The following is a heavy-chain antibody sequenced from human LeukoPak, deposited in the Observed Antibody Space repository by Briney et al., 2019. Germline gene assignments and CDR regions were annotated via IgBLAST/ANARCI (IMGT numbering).Heavy chain of an antibody. Sequence: ASVKVSCKASGYTFTSYDINWVRQATGQGLEWMGWMNPNSGGTNYAQKFQGRVTMTRDTSISTAYMELSRLRSDDTAVYYCARDWRYYYDSSGYYSTWFDPWGQGALVTVSS. CDR2: MNPNSGGT. CDR1: GYTFTSYD. CDR3: ARDWRYYYDSSGYYSTWFDP. D-gene: IGHD3-22*01. V-gene: IGHV1-2*02. J-gene: IGHJ5*02.